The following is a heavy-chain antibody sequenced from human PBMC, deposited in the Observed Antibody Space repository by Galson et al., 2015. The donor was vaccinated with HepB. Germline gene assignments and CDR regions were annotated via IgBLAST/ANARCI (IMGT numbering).Heavy chain of an antibody. CDR1: GFTFSSHG. CDR2: IWWDGSKT. J-gene: IGHJ4*02. CDR3: TRDVSYGSGDF. D-gene: IGHD3-10*01. Sequence: SLRLSCAASGFTFSSHGMHWVRQAPGKGLEWVAMIWWDGSKTYYADSVKGRLTISRDDVKSTLYLQMNSLRAEDTAVYYCTRDVSYGSGDFWGQGTLVTVSS. V-gene: IGHV3-33*08.